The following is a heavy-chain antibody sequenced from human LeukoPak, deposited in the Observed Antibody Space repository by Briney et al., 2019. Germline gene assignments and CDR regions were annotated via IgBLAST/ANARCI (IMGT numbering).Heavy chain of an antibody. J-gene: IGHJ3*02. CDR3: ARGPVSGSSAALDI. CDR2: IYYSGST. CDR1: GGSISSYY. V-gene: IGHV4-59*01. Sequence: PSETLSLTCTVSGGSISSYYWSWIRQPPGKGLEWIGYIYYSGSTNYNPSLKSRVTISVDTSKNQFSLKLSSVTAADTAVYYCARGPVSGSSAALDIWGQGTMVTVSS. D-gene: IGHD1-26*01.